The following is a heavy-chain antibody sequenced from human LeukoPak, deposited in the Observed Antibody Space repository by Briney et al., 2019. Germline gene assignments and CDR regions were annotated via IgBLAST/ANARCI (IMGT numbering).Heavy chain of an antibody. D-gene: IGHD5-18*01. V-gene: IGHV1-46*01. CDR2: ILPSCSST. Sequence: ASVKISCKASGYTFTSNYMHWVRQAPGQGLEWMGVILPSCSSTNYAQKFQGRVIMTKDTSTSTVYIELNSLKSEDTAVYYCARMDMDTAMVTNYLDHWGQGTLVTVSS. CDR1: GYTFTSNY. CDR3: ARMDMDTAMVTNYLDH. J-gene: IGHJ4*02.